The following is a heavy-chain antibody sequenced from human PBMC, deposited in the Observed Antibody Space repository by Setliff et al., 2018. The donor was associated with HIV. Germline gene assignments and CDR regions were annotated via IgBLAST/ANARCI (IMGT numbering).Heavy chain of an antibody. D-gene: IGHD6-19*01. CDR1: GYTFSNYD. J-gene: IGHJ4*02. V-gene: IGHV1-8*02. Sequence: ASVKVSCKASGYTFSNYDINWVRQATGQGLEWMGWMNPKGGNSGHAQKFQGRITMTRNTSITTAYMELISLKSEDTAVYYCARGRYSSGLTDYWGQGTLVTVSS. CDR3: ARGRYSSGLTDY. CDR2: MNPKGGNS.